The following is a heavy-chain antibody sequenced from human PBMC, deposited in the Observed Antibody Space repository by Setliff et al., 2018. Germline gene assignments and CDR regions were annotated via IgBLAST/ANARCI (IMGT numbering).Heavy chain of an antibody. J-gene: IGHJ3*01. CDR1: GFTLSDHY. CDR2: IDRIGSTL. Sequence: EGSLSLSCAASGFTLSDHYMSWIRQAPGKGLQWVAYIDRIGSTLFYTDSVNGRFSISRDNAKRSLLLQMSKLTTEDTAIYHCVRNAYYRWGGYRFTQTGRFDAFDLWGQGTMVIVSS. D-gene: IGHD3-16*02. V-gene: IGHV3-11*01. CDR3: VRNAYYRWGGYRFTQTGRFDAFDL.